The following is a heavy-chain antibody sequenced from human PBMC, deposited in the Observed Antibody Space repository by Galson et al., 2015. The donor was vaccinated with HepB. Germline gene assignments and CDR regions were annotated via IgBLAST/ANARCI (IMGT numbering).Heavy chain of an antibody. D-gene: IGHD3-16*01. Sequence: SLRLSCAASGFTFSAYDMHWVRQAPGKVLECVAVISKDERKQFYADSVRGRFTISRDKFGNTLHLQMTSLRDDDTALYYCARENWGSLDFWGQGTRVTVSS. V-gene: IGHV3-30*01. CDR2: ISKDERKQ. CDR3: ARENWGSLDF. J-gene: IGHJ4*02. CDR1: GFTFSAYD.